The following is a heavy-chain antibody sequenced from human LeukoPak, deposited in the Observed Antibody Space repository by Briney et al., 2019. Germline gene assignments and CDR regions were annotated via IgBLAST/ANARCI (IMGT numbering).Heavy chain of an antibody. J-gene: IGHJ4*02. CDR1: GESFSGYY. Sequence: SETLSLTCAVYGESFSGYYWTWIRQPPGKGLEWIGEINDSGNTNCNPSLKSRVTISVDTSKNHFSLKLSSVTAADTAMYYCARGGRQFLELTSKGFDYWGQGTPVTVSS. CDR3: ARGGRQFLELTSKGFDY. D-gene: IGHD3-3*01. CDR2: INDSGNT. V-gene: IGHV4-34*01.